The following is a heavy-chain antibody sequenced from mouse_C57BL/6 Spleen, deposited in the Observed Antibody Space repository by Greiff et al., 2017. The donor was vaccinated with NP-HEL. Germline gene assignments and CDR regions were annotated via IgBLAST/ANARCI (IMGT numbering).Heavy chain of an antibody. D-gene: IGHD1-1*01. CDR1: GFTFSSYA. V-gene: IGHV5-4*01. Sequence: EVQGVESGGGLVKPGGSLKLSCAASGFTFSSYAMSWVRQTPEKRLEWVATISDGGSYTYYTDNVKGRFTISRDNAKNNLYLQMSHLKSEDTAMYYCARDGGYYYGSSYSAMDYWGQGTSVTVSS. J-gene: IGHJ4*01. CDR3: ARDGGYYYGSSYSAMDY. CDR2: ISDGGSYT.